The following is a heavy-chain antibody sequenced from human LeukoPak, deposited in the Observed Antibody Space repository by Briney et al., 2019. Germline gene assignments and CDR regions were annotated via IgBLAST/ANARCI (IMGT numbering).Heavy chain of an antibody. CDR1: GFTFSDYY. J-gene: IGHJ6*02. CDR2: ISGVASDI. V-gene: IGHV3-11*01. D-gene: IGHD1-26*01. Sequence: PGGSLRLSCAASGFTFSDYYMTWIRQARGKGLEWVSYISGVASDIHYADSVKGRFTISRDNAKNSVYLQMNSLRAEDTAVYYCARGGALGMDVWGQGTTFTVSS. CDR3: ARGGALGMDV.